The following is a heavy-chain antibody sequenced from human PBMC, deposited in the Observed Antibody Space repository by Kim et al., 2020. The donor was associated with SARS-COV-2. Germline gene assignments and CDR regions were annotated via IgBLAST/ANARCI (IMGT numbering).Heavy chain of an antibody. V-gene: IGHV1-18*04. J-gene: IGHJ4*02. CDR2: ISAYNGNT. CDR3: AREGVGLRSTSCYNGAFDY. D-gene: IGHD2-2*02. Sequence: ASVKVSCKASGYTFTSYGISWVRQAPGQGLEWMGWISAYNGNTNYAQKLQGRVTMTTDTSTSTAYMELRSLRSDDTAVYYCAREGVGLRSTSCYNGAFDYWGQGTLVTVSS. CDR1: GYTFTSYG.